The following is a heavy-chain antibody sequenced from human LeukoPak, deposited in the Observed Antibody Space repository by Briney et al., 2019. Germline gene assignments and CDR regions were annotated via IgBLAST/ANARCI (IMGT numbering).Heavy chain of an antibody. J-gene: IGHJ4*02. CDR3: AREALQTYYFDY. D-gene: IGHD4-11*01. V-gene: IGHV4-61*02. CDR1: GGSISSGRSY. Sequence: SQTLSLTCTVSGGSISSGRSYWSWIRQPAGKGLEWIGRIYTRGSIYYNPSLKSRVTISVDTSKNQFSLKLTSVTAADTAVYFCAREALQTYYFDYWGQGTLVTVSS. CDR2: IYTRGSI.